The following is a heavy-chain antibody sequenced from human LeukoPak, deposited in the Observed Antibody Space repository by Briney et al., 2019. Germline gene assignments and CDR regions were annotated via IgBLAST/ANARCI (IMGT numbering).Heavy chain of an antibody. V-gene: IGHV1-18*04. Sequence: ASVKVSCKASGYTFTSYGISWVRQAPGQGLEWRGWISPYNGNTRFAQNFQGRVTMTTDTSTRTAYMELRGLRSEDTAVYYCARDSPVANTYYYYYYMDVWGKGTTVTVSS. CDR2: ISPYNGNT. J-gene: IGHJ6*03. CDR1: GYTFTSYG. CDR3: ARDSPVANTYYYYYYMDV. D-gene: IGHD5-12*01.